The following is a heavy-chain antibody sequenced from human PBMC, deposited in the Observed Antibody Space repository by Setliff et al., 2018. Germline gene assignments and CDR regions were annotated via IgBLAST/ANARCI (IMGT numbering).Heavy chain of an antibody. Sequence: PGESLKISCTASGFTFGDYAMSWVRQAPGKGLEWVANIKQDGSEKYYVDSVKGRFTISRDNSKNTLYLQMNSLRAEDTAVYYCARGGNLIYYFDYWGQGTLVTVSS. V-gene: IGHV3-7*04. CDR1: GFTFGDYA. CDR3: ARGGNLIYYFDY. CDR2: IKQDGSEK. J-gene: IGHJ4*02. D-gene: IGHD2-15*01.